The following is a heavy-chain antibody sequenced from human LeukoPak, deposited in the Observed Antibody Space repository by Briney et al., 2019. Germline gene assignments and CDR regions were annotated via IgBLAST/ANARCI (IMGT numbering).Heavy chain of an antibody. CDR2: ISSSYSTI. CDR3: ARDRYYDILTGYFSLDGFDY. CDR1: GFTFSSYE. Sequence: PGGSLRLSCAASGFTFSSYEMNWVRQAPGKGLEWVSYISSSYSTIYYADSVKGRFTISRDNAKNSLYLQMNSLRAEDTAVYHCARDRYYDILTGYFSLDGFDYWGQGTLVTVSS. D-gene: IGHD3-9*01. V-gene: IGHV3-48*03. J-gene: IGHJ4*02.